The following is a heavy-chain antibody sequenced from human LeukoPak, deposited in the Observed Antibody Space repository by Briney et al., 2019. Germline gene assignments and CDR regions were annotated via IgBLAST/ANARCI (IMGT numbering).Heavy chain of an antibody. V-gene: IGHV4-61*02. CDR3: ASSQVSVAGTDFDY. D-gene: IGHD6-19*01. J-gene: IGHJ4*02. Sequence: PSETLSLTCTVSGGSISSGSYYWSWIRQPAGKGLEWIGRIYTSGSTNYNPSLKSRVTISVDTSKNQFSLKLSSVTAADTAVYYCASSQVSVAGTDFDYWGQGTLVTVSS. CDR1: GGSISSGSYY. CDR2: IYTSGST.